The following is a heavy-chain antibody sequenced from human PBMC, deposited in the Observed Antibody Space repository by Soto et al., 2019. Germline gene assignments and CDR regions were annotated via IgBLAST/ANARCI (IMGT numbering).Heavy chain of an antibody. J-gene: IGHJ6*02. CDR1: GFTFSSYS. CDR2: ISSSSSTI. Sequence: GGSLRLSCAASGFTFSSYSMNWVRQAPGKGLEWVSYISSSSSTIYYADSVKGRFTISRDNAKNSLYLQMNSLRDEDTAVYYCARELWFGEPLVSMDVWGQGTTVTVSS. D-gene: IGHD3-10*01. CDR3: ARELWFGEPLVSMDV. V-gene: IGHV3-48*02.